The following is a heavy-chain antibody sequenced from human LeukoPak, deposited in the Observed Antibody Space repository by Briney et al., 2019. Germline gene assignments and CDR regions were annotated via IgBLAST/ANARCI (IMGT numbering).Heavy chain of an antibody. V-gene: IGHV3-30*18. CDR2: ISYDGSNK. CDR1: GFTFSSYG. J-gene: IGHJ4*02. CDR3: AKVGFGELLPDY. Sequence: GRSLRLSCAASGFTFSSYGMHWVRQAPGKGLEWVAVISYDGSNKYHADSVKGRFTISRDNSKNTLYLQMNSLRAEDTAVYYCAKVGFGELLPDYWGQGTLVTVSS. D-gene: IGHD3-10*01.